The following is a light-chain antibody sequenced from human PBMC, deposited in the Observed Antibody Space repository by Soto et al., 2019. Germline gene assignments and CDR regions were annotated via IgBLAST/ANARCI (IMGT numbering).Light chain of an antibody. CDR1: SSDVGGYNY. CDR3: SSYTSSSTRV. J-gene: IGLJ2*01. CDR2: EVN. Sequence: QSVLTQPPSASGSPGQSVAISCTGTSSDVGGYNYVSWYQQHPGKAPKLMIYEVNKRPSGVPDRFSGSKSGNTASLTVSGLQAEDEADYYCSSYTSSSTRVFGGGTKLTVL. V-gene: IGLV2-8*01.